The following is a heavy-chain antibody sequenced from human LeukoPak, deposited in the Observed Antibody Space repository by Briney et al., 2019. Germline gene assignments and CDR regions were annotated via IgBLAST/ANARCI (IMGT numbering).Heavy chain of an antibody. D-gene: IGHD6-13*01. CDR2: INHSGGT. CDR1: GGSFSGYY. Sequence: SETLSLTCAGYGGSFSGYYWSWIRQPPGKGLEWIGEINHSGGTNYNPSLNRRVTISVDTSKNQFSLKLSSVTAADTAVYYCARGVSKSSSWFLAWGQGTLVTVSS. J-gene: IGHJ5*02. CDR3: ARGVSKSSSWFLA. V-gene: IGHV4-34*01.